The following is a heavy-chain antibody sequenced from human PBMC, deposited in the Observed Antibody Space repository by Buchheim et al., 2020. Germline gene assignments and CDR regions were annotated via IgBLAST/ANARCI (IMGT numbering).Heavy chain of an antibody. J-gene: IGHJ4*02. V-gene: IGHV4-39*01. Sequence: QLQLQESGPGLVKPSGTLSLTCTVSGGSISSSTYYWGWIRQPPGKGLEWIGSFYYSGDTFYNPSLKSRLTISVDTSENQFSLKLSSVTAADTAVYYCARHRGNSYGYMLFDYWGQGTL. CDR2: FYYSGDT. CDR1: GGSISSSTYY. D-gene: IGHD5-18*01. CDR3: ARHRGNSYGYMLFDY.